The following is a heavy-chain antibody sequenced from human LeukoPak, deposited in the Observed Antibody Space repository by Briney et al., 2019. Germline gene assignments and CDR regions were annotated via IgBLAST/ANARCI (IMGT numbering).Heavy chain of an antibody. J-gene: IGHJ4*02. CDR3: AKMIVGATIDDY. D-gene: IGHD1-26*01. Sequence: GRSLRLSCAASGFTFDDYAMHWVRQAPGKGLEWVAVISYDGSNKYYADSVKGRFTISRDNSKNTLYLQMNSLRAEDTAVYYCAKMIVGATIDDYWGQGTLVTVSS. CDR2: ISYDGSNK. V-gene: IGHV3-30*18. CDR1: GFTFDDYA.